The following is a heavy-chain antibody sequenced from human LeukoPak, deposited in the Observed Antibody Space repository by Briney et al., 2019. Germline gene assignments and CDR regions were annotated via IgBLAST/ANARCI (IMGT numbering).Heavy chain of an antibody. CDR2: ISGSGGST. Sequence: GGSLRLSCAASGFTFSNAWMSWVRQAPGKGLEWVSAISGSGGSTYYADSVKGRFTISRDNSKNTLYLQMNSLRAEDTAVYYCAKDPYSSGWYTYAFDIWGQGTMVTVSS. CDR3: AKDPYSSGWYTYAFDI. CDR1: GFTFSNAW. V-gene: IGHV3-23*01. J-gene: IGHJ3*02. D-gene: IGHD6-19*01.